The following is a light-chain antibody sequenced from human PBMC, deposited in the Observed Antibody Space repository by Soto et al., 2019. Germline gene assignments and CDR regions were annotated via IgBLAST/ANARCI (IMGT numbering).Light chain of an antibody. CDR1: QSVLYSSNNKNY. CDR3: QQYYSTPPIT. J-gene: IGKJ5*01. V-gene: IGKV4-1*01. CDR2: WAS. Sequence: DIVMTQSPDSLAVSLGDRSTINCNSSQSVLYSSNNKNYLAWYQQKPGQPHKLLIYWASTRESGVPDRFSGSGSGTDFTLTISSLQAEDVAVYYCQQYYSTPPITFGQGTRLEIK.